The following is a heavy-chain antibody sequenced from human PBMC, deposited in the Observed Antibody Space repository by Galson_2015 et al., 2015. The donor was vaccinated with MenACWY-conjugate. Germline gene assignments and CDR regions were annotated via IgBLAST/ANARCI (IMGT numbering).Heavy chain of an antibody. CDR3: TSPYYYDTSGYSSDY. D-gene: IGHD3-22*01. CDR2: IKSKTDGGTT. J-gene: IGHJ4*02. Sequence: SLRLSCAASGFTFSNSWMSWVRQAPGKGLEWVCRIKSKTDGGTTDYAAPVKVRFTISRDDSKTTLYLQMNSMKTEDTAVYYCTSPYYYDTSGYSSDYWGQGTLVTVSS. V-gene: IGHV3-15*01. CDR1: GFTFSNSW.